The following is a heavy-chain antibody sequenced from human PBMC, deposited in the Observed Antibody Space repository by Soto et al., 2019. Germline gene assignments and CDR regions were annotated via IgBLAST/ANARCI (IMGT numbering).Heavy chain of an antibody. CDR1: GYAFTTYG. V-gene: IGHV1-18*01. Sequence: QVHLVQSGAEVKKPGASVKVSCQGSGYAFTTYGITWVRQAPGQGLEWMGWISAHNGNTNYAQKLQGRVTVTRDTSTGTAYMELRSLRYADTDVYYCARGRYGDYWGQGALVTVSS. CDR3: ARGRYGDY. J-gene: IGHJ4*02. D-gene: IGHD1-1*01. CDR2: ISAHNGNT.